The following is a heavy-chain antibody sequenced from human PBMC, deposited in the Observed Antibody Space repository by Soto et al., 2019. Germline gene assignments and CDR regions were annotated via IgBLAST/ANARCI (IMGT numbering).Heavy chain of an antibody. CDR3: ARLIGNSWLDS. V-gene: IGHV4-30-2*01. D-gene: IGHD2-8*01. CDR2: IYHSGST. J-gene: IGHJ5*01. Sequence: SETLSLTCAVSGGSISSGGYSWSWIRQPPGKGLEWIGYIYHSGSTYYNPSLKSRVTISVDRSKNQFSLKLNSVTPDDTAVYYCARLIGNSWLDSWGQGTLVTVSS. CDR1: GGSISSGGYS.